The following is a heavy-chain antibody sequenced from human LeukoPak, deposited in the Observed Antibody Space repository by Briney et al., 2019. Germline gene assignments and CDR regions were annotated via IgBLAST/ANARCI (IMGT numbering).Heavy chain of an antibody. CDR3: ATKRGYNYGLDY. D-gene: IGHD5-18*01. V-gene: IGHV3-53*01. CDR2: TYSGGST. CDR1: GFTVSSNY. Sequence: GGSLRLSCAASGFTVSSNYMSWVRQAPGKGLEWVSVTYSGGSTYYADSVKGRFTISRDNSKNTQYLQMNSLRAEDTAVYYCATKRGYNYGLDYWGQGTLVTVSS. J-gene: IGHJ4*02.